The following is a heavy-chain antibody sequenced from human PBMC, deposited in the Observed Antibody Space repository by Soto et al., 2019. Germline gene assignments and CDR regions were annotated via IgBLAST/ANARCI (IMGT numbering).Heavy chain of an antibody. D-gene: IGHD3-16*01. Sequence: QVQLQESGPGLVKTSETLSLTCTVSGASISSAWWTWIRQPPGKTLEWIGYVYYTGSTNYNASLKSRLAMSVDTSKNQFSLILTSVTAADTAVYYCARPPSSHGGTLDIWGQGTMVTVSS. V-gene: IGHV4-59*01. CDR3: ARPPSSHGGTLDI. CDR2: VYYTGST. CDR1: GASISSAW. J-gene: IGHJ3*02.